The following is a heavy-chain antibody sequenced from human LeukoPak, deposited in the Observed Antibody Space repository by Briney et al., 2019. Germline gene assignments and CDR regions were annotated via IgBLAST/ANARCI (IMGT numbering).Heavy chain of an antibody. CDR3: ARDRWELPDYWYFDL. D-gene: IGHD1-26*01. J-gene: IGHJ2*01. CDR1: GGSISSYY. CDR2: IYYSGST. V-gene: IGHV4-59*01. Sequence: PSETLSLTCTVSGGSISSYYWSWIRQPPGKGLEWIGYIYYSGSTNYNPSLKSRVTISVDTSKNQFSLKLSSVTAADTAVYYCARDRWELPDYWYFDLWGRGTLVTVSS.